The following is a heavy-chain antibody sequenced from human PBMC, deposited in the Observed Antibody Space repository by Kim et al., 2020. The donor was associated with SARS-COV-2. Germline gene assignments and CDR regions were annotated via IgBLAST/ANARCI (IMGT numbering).Heavy chain of an antibody. CDR1: GFPFSTYA. Sequence: GGSLRLSCTASGFPFSTYAMSWVRQAPGKGLEWVSVIYSDGSRTYYADSVKGRFTASRDNSKNTVYLQMNSLRAEDTAVYYCGKETGYDILSGLYGVDVWGQGATVTVSS. V-gene: IGHV3-23*03. J-gene: IGHJ6*02. D-gene: IGHD3-9*01. CDR2: IYSDGSRT. CDR3: GKETGYDILSGLYGVDV.